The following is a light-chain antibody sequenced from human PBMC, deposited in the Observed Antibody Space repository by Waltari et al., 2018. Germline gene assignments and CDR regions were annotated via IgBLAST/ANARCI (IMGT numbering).Light chain of an antibody. J-gene: IGKJ4*01. Sequence: IVLTQSPATLSLSPGERATLSGRASQSVSSYLAWYQQKPGQAPRLLIYEASTRATGVPARFSGSGSGTDFTLTISSLEPEDFAVYYCQQRSNWPLTFGGGTEVEIK. CDR1: QSVSSY. CDR3: QQRSNWPLT. V-gene: IGKV3-11*01. CDR2: EAS.